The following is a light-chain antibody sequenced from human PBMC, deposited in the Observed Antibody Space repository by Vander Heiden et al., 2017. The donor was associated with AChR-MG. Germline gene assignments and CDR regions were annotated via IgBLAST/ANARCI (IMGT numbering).Light chain of an antibody. J-gene: IGKJ1*01. CDR2: GAS. Sequence: EIVMTQSPATLSVSPGERATLSCRASQSVSSNLAWYQQKLGQAPRLLIFGASTRATDIPARFSGSGSETEFTLTISSLQAEDFAVYYCQQYSNWPRTFGQGTKVDIK. V-gene: IGKV3-15*01. CDR1: QSVSSN. CDR3: QQYSNWPRT.